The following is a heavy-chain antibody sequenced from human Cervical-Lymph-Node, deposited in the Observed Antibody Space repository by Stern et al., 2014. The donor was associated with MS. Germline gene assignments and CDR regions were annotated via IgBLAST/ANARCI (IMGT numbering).Heavy chain of an antibody. CDR3: AHRGTPAFFGIVIHDYFDF. CDR2: LFWDDDT. CDR1: GFSLSTSGVG. V-gene: IGHV2-5*02. Sequence: ESGPTLVKPTQTLTLTCTFSGFSLSTSGVGVAWIRPPPGKALEWLIVLFWDDDTRYSPSLKDRLTFAKDTSNNQVVLTLTNMDPVDTATYYCAHRGTPAFFGIVIHDYFDFWGQGVLVTVSS. D-gene: IGHD3-3*01. J-gene: IGHJ4*02.